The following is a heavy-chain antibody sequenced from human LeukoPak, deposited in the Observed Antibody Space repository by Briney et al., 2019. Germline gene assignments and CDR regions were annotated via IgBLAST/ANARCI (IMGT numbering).Heavy chain of an antibody. CDR1: GFTFSSYS. D-gene: IGHD3-10*01. Sequence: GGSLRLSCAASGFTFSSYSMNWVRQAPGKGLEWVANIKEDGSEKNYADSVKGRFTISRDNAKNSLYLQMNSLRAEDTAVYYCARVTITMVRGVIQTLDYWGQGTLVTVSS. V-gene: IGHV3-7*01. CDR2: IKEDGSEK. J-gene: IGHJ4*02. CDR3: ARVTITMVRGVIQTLDY.